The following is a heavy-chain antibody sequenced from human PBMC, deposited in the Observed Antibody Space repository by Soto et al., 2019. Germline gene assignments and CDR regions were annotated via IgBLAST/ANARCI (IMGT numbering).Heavy chain of an antibody. D-gene: IGHD3-3*01. Sequence: SETLSLTCTVSGGSISSSSYYWGWIRQPPGKGLEWIGSIYYSGSTYYNPSLKSRVTISVDTSKNQFSLKLSSVTAADTAVYYCARDDFWSGYYAREDPRVWFDPWGQGTLVTVSS. CDR1: GGSISSSSYY. V-gene: IGHV4-39*01. CDR3: ARDDFWSGYYAREDPRVWFDP. J-gene: IGHJ5*02. CDR2: IYYSGST.